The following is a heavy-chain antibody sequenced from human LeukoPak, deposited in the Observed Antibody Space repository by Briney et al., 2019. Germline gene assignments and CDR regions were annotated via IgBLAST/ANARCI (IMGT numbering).Heavy chain of an antibody. D-gene: IGHD6-13*01. V-gene: IGHV3-53*01. J-gene: IGHJ3*02. CDR2: IYSGGIT. CDR3: ARDGPGRYSSSWHGGAFDI. Sequence: PGGSLRLSCAASGFTVSSSYVSWVRQAPGKGLEWVSVIYSGGITYYADSVKGRFTFSRDNSKNTLYLQMNSLRVDGTAVYYCARDGPGRYSSSWHGGAFDIWGQGTMVTVSS. CDR1: GFTVSSSY.